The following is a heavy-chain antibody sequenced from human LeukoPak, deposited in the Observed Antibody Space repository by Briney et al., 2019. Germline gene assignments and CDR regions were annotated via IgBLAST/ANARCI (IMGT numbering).Heavy chain of an antibody. V-gene: IGHV4-59*01. Sequence: SETLSLTCTVSGGSISSYYWSWIRQPPGKGLEWIGHIYGSGSTNYNPSLKSRVTLSVDTSKNQFSLKLSSVTAADTAVYYCAREGTSGTHLNWFDPWGQGTLITVSS. CDR3: AREGTSGTHLNWFDP. CDR1: GGSISSYY. D-gene: IGHD1-1*01. CDR2: IYGSGST. J-gene: IGHJ5*02.